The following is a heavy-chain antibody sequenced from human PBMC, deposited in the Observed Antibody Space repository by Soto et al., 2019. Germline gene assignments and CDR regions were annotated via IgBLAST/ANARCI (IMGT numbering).Heavy chain of an antibody. CDR2: FNPTFGTS. D-gene: IGHD3-22*01. CDR1: GGTFSSYS. J-gene: IGHJ5*02. CDR3: ASCFVDRRDYPYSNPYGGFDP. Sequence: QVHLVQSGAEVKKPGSSVKVSCKASGGTFSSYSISWVRQAPGQGLEWMGGFNPTFGTSNYAQKFQGRVIITTDEYRTTAYMELRSLRSEDTAVYFCASCFVDRRDYPYSNPYGGFDPWGQGTLVTVSS. V-gene: IGHV1-69*01.